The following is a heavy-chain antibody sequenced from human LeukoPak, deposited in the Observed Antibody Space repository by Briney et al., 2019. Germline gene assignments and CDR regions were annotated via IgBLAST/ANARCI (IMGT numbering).Heavy chain of an antibody. D-gene: IGHD2-15*01. V-gene: IGHV3-23*01. CDR2: ISGSGGST. CDR3: LGYCSGGNCYSGGY. Sequence: GGSLRLSCAPSGFPFSSYAMRWVRQPPGKGLEGVSDISGSGGSTYYTNSVKGRFTISRDNSKNTQSLQMNSLRAEDTAVYYCLGYCSGGNCYSGGYWGQGTLVTVSS. CDR1: GFPFSSYA. J-gene: IGHJ4*02.